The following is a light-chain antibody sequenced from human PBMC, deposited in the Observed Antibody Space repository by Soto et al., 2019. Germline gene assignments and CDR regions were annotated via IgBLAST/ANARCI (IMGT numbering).Light chain of an antibody. Sequence: QSVLTQPASVSGSPGQSITISCTGTSSDVGGYNYVSWYQEHPGKAPKLMIYDVSNRPSVVSNRFSGSKSGNTASLTISGLQAEDEADYYCSSYTSDSTYVFGTGTKVTVL. CDR1: SSDVGGYNY. J-gene: IGLJ1*01. V-gene: IGLV2-14*01. CDR3: SSYTSDSTYV. CDR2: DVS.